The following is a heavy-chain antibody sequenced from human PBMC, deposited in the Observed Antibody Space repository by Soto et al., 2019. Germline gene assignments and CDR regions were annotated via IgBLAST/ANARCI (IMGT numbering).Heavy chain of an antibody. Sequence: PTLVNPTETLTLTCTVSGFSLSNARMGVSWIRQPPGKALEWLAHIYSNDEKSYSPSLKSRLTMSKDTSKSQVVLTMTNMDPVDTATYHCARMSSTSSSNYFDYWGQGTLATVSS. D-gene: IGHD6-6*01. CDR3: ARMSSTSSSNYFDY. CDR2: IYSNDEK. J-gene: IGHJ4*02. V-gene: IGHV2-26*01. CDR1: GFSLSNARMG.